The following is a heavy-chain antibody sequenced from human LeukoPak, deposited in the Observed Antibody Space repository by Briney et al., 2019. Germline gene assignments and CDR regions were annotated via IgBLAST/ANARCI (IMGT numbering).Heavy chain of an antibody. CDR2: IYYSGST. D-gene: IGHD3-22*01. CDR3: ARHQQGVVVVQFDY. V-gene: IGHV4-39*01. CDR1: GGSISSSSYY. J-gene: IGHJ4*02. Sequence: SETLSLTCTVSGGSISSSSYYWGWIRQPPGKGLEWIGSIYYSGSTYYNPSLKSRVTISVDTSKNQFSLKLSSVTAADTAVYYCARHQQGVVVVQFDYWGQGTLVTVSS.